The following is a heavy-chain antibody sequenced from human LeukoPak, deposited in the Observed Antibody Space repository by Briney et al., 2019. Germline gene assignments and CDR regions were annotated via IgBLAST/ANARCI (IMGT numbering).Heavy chain of an antibody. D-gene: IGHD3-22*01. V-gene: IGHV4-59*01. Sequence: PSETLSLTCTVSGGSISSYYWSWIRQPPGKGLEWIGYIYYSGSTNYNPSLKSRVTISVDTSKNQFSLKLSSVTAADTAVYYCARDQRYYYDSSGYPVRYFDYWGQGTLVTFSS. CDR3: ARDQRYYYDSSGYPVRYFDY. J-gene: IGHJ4*02. CDR1: GGSISSYY. CDR2: IYYSGST.